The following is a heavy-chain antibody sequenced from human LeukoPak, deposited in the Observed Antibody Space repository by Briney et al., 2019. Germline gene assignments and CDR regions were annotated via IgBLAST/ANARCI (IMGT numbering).Heavy chain of an antibody. CDR3: ARAQWLAVGYYFDY. Sequence: GGSLRLSCAASGFTFSSYAMSWVRQAPGKGLEWVSSISSSSSYIYYGDSVKGRFTISRDNAKNSLYLQMNSLRAEDTAVYYCARAQWLAVGYYFDYWGQGTLVTVSS. J-gene: IGHJ4*02. D-gene: IGHD6-19*01. CDR1: GFTFSSYA. V-gene: IGHV3-21*01. CDR2: ISSSSSYI.